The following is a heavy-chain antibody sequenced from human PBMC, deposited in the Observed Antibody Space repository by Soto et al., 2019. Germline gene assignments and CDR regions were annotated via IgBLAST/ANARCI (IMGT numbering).Heavy chain of an antibody. CDR3: TRDEVLCDGGRCYGTPFNL. V-gene: IGHV3-66*01. Sequence: EVQLVESGGGLVQPGGSLRLSCAASGFTVSSKYMTWVRQAPGKGLEWVSLIQSGGTTYYADSVQGRFTISRDTSENTLHLPMVSLRVESTDVSYCTRDEVLCDGGRCYGTPFNLCGNGTTVPIAS. J-gene: IGHJ6*04. CDR2: IQSGGTT. D-gene: IGHD2-15*01. CDR1: GFTVSSKY.